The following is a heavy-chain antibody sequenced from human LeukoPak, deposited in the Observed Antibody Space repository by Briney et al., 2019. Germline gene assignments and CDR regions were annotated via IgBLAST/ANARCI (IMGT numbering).Heavy chain of an antibody. D-gene: IGHD2-15*01. CDR2: IYPGDSDT. V-gene: IGHV5-51*01. CDR3: ARSPSPRYCSGGSCYANWFDP. J-gene: IGHJ5*02. Sequence: GESLKISCKGSGYSFTNYWIGWVRQMPGKGLEWMGIIYPGDSDTRYGPSFQGQVHISADKSISTAYLQWSSLKASDTAVYYCARSPSPRYCSGGSCYANWFDPWGQGTLVTVSS. CDR1: GYSFTNYW.